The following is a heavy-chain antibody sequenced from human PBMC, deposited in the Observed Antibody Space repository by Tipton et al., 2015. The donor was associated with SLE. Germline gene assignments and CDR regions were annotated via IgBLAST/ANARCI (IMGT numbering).Heavy chain of an antibody. V-gene: IGHV4-34*01. Sequence: TLSLTCAVYGGSFNDYNWNWIRQPPGKGLEWIGDINHSGITNCNPSLKSRVTISVDTSKNQFSLKLRSVTAADTAVYYCARGRITGPSPLGYWGQGTLVTVSS. CDR2: INHSGIT. CDR3: ARGRITGPSPLGY. J-gene: IGHJ4*02. D-gene: IGHD1-20*01. CDR1: GGSFNDYN.